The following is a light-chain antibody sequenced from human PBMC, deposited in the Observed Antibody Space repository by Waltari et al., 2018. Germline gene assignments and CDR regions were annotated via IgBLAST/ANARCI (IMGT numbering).Light chain of an antibody. CDR3: QQYGKSPLT. J-gene: IGKJ4*01. CDR1: QSVDLNY. V-gene: IGKV3-20*01. Sequence: EIVLPQSPGTLSLSPGERATLSCRASQSVDLNYLAWYQQKPGQAPRLLIYGASSRATGIPDRFSGSVSGTDFTLTISRLEPEDFAVYHCQQYGKSPLTFGGGTKVEIK. CDR2: GAS.